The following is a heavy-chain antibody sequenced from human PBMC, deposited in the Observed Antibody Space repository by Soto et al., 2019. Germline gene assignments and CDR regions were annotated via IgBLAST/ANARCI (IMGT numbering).Heavy chain of an antibody. J-gene: IGHJ6*02. D-gene: IGHD3-16*01. CDR2: ISTYNGNT. V-gene: IGHV1-18*01. CDR3: ARRLGSYYYGMDV. Sequence: QVQLVQSGDEVKKPGASVKVSCKASGYTFTNYGISWVRQAPGQGLEWMGWISTYNGNTNYAPKLQGRVTMTTDTSTNTAYMDLRSLTSDDTAVYFCARRLGSYYYGMDVWGQGTTVTVSS. CDR1: GYTFTNYG.